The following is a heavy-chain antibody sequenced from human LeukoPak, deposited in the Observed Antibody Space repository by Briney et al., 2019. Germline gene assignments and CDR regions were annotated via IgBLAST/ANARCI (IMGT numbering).Heavy chain of an antibody. CDR2: IKNDGSEK. CDR1: GFTFSSYW. J-gene: IGHJ3*02. D-gene: IGHD4-17*01. CDR3: ARGRDYGDYFYACDI. V-gene: IGHV3-7*01. Sequence: GGSLSLSCAASGFTFSSYWMRWVRQAPGKGQERVADIKNDGSEKYYVDAVKGRFTISRDNAKNSLYLQMNSLRAEDTAVYYYARGRDYGDYFYACDIWGQGTMVTVSS.